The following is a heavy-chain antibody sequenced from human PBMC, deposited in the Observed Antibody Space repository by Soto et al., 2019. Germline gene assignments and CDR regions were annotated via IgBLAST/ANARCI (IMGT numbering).Heavy chain of an antibody. CDR3: ARPSVPATRGPLDY. J-gene: IGHJ4*02. CDR2: IYYTGAT. D-gene: IGHD6-19*01. CDR1: GGSSGAYF. Sequence: SETLSLTCSVSGGSSGAYFWNWVRQPPGKGLEWIGNIYYTGATSYNPSLESRVTISLDTSKNQFFLRLSSVTAADTAVYYCARPSVPATRGPLDYWGQGALVTGSS. V-gene: IGHV4-59*01.